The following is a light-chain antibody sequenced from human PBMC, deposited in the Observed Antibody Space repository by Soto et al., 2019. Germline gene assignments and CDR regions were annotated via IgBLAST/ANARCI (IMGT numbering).Light chain of an antibody. Sequence: DIVMTQSPDSLAVSLGERATINCKSSQSISHSSNNKNKLAWYQQKPGQPPKLLISWASIRESGVPDRFSGSGSGTDFTLTISSLQAEDVAVYFCHQYYDTAWAFGQGTKVELK. CDR2: WAS. CDR3: HQYYDTAWA. CDR1: QSISHSSNNKNK. J-gene: IGKJ1*01. V-gene: IGKV4-1*01.